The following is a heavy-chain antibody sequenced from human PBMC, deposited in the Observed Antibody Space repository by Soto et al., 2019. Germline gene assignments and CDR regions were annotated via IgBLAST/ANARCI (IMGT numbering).Heavy chain of an antibody. Sequence: QVQLVQSGAEVKKPGSSVKVSCKASGGTFSSYAISWVRQAPGQGLEWMGGIIPIFGTANYAQKFQGRVTITADESTSTAYMELSSLGSEDTAVYYCARDGSGSYHYYYYGMDVWGQGTTVTVSS. CDR1: GGTFSSYA. CDR2: IIPIFGTA. V-gene: IGHV1-69*12. J-gene: IGHJ6*02. CDR3: ARDGSGSYHYYYYGMDV. D-gene: IGHD3-10*01.